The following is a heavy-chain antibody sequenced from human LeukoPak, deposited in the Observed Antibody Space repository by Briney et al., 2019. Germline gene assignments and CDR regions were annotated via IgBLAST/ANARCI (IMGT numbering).Heavy chain of an antibody. D-gene: IGHD3-10*01. CDR1: GYIFTHYW. J-gene: IGHJ4*02. CDR3: ARQYYYGSGSPPVV. CDR2: IFPADSDT. Sequence: GESLKISCQASGYIFTHYWIGWARHMPGKGLEWMGAIFPADSDTRYNPSFLGQVTISADKSITTAYLRWSLLKASDTAMYYCARQYYYGSGSPPVVWGQGTLVTVSS. V-gene: IGHV5-51*01.